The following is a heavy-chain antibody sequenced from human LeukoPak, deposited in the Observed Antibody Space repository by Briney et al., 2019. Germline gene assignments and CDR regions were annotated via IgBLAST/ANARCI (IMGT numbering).Heavy chain of an antibody. CDR2: ISYDGNNE. CDR3: AKDKTDGEIDY. Sequence: GGSLRLSCAASGFTFSSYGMHWVRQAPGKGLEWVAVISYDGNNEYYADSVKGRFTISRDNSKNTLYLQTNSLRAEDTAVYYCAKDKTDGEIDYWGQGALVTVSS. J-gene: IGHJ4*02. CDR1: GFTFSSYG. D-gene: IGHD2-21*01. V-gene: IGHV3-30*18.